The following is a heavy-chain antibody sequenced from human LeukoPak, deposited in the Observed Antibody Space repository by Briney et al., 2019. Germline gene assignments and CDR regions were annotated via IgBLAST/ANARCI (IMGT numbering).Heavy chain of an antibody. CDR1: AYTFTGYY. J-gene: IGHJ4*02. D-gene: IGHD3-22*01. V-gene: IGHV1-2*02. CDR3: ARDTGYYYDSSGYDY. Sequence: ASVKVSCKASAYTFTGYYMHWVRQAPGQGLEWMGWINPNSGGTNYAQKFQGRVTMTRDTSISTAYMELSRLRSDDTAVYYCARDTGYYYDSSGYDYWGQGTLVTVSS. CDR2: INPNSGGT.